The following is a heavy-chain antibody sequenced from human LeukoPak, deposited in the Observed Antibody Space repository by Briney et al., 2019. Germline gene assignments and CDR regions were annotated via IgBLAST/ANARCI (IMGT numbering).Heavy chain of an antibody. J-gene: IGHJ4*02. Sequence: ASVKVSCKASGYTFTGYYMHWVRQAPGQGLEWMGWINPNIGDTNYAQKFQGRVTMTRDTSISTAYMELSRLRFDDTAVYYCARINSSRWSDFWGQGTLVTVSS. D-gene: IGHD6-13*01. CDR3: ARINSSRWSDF. CDR1: GYTFTGYY. V-gene: IGHV1-2*02. CDR2: INPNIGDT.